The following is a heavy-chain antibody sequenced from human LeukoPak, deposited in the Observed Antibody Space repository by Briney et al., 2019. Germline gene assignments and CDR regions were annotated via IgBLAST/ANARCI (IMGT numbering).Heavy chain of an antibody. Sequence: GGSLRLSCAASGFTFSSYAMSWVRQAPGKGLEWVANIKQDGSEKYYVDSVKGRFTISRDNAKNSLYLQMNSLRAEDTAVYYCARDRPRSYDSWSGPSPYYFDYWGQGTLVTVSS. J-gene: IGHJ4*02. D-gene: IGHD3-3*01. CDR1: GFTFSSYA. CDR2: IKQDGSEK. V-gene: IGHV3-7*01. CDR3: ARDRPRSYDSWSGPSPYYFDY.